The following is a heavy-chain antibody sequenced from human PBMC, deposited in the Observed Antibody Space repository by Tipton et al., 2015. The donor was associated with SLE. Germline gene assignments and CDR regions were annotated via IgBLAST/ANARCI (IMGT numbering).Heavy chain of an antibody. J-gene: IGHJ4*02. CDR1: GGSFSGYY. CDR3: SRRRGYGVDY. Sequence: TLSLTCAVYGGSFSGYYWSWIRQPPGKGLEWIGEINHSGSTNYNPSLKSRVTISVDTSKNQFSLKLRSVIAAETAVYYCSRRRGYGVDYWGQGTLVTVSP. CDR2: INHSGST. D-gene: IGHD4/OR15-4a*01. V-gene: IGHV4-34*01.